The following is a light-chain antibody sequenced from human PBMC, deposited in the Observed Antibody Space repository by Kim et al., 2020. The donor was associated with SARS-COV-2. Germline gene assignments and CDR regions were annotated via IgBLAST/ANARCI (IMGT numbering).Light chain of an antibody. V-gene: IGLV3-1*01. Sequence: SVFPGQTASITCSGDKLGDKYASWYQQKSGQSPVLVIYQDNKRPSGIPERFSSSNSGNTATLTISGTQAMDEADYYCQAWDSSTYVFGPGTKVTVL. CDR2: QDN. CDR1: KLGDKY. J-gene: IGLJ1*01. CDR3: QAWDSSTYV.